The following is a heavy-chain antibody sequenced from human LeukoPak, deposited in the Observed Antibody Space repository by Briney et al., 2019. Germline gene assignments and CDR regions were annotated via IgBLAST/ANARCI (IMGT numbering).Heavy chain of an antibody. D-gene: IGHD3-22*01. Sequence: ASVKVSRKASGYTFTSYYMHWVRQAPGQGLEWMGIINPSGGSTSYAQKFQGRVTMTRDTSTSTVYMELSSLRSEDTAVYYCASAGYDSSGYYTSYFDYWGQGTLVTVSS. CDR3: ASAGYDSSGYYTSYFDY. CDR2: INPSGGST. J-gene: IGHJ4*02. CDR1: GYTFTSYY. V-gene: IGHV1-46*01.